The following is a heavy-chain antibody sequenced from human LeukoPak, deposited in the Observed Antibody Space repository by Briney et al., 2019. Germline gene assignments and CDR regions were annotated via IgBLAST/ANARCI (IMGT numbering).Heavy chain of an antibody. CDR2: ISSTSSYI. CDR1: GFTFSSYS. Sequence: GGSLRLSCAASGFTFSSYSLNWVRQAPGKGLEWVSSISSTSSYIYYADSVKGRFTISRDNAKSSLYLQMNSLRAEDTAVYYCARDAGITGTTDLDYWGQGTLVTVSS. V-gene: IGHV3-21*01. D-gene: IGHD1-7*01. CDR3: ARDAGITGTTDLDY. J-gene: IGHJ4*02.